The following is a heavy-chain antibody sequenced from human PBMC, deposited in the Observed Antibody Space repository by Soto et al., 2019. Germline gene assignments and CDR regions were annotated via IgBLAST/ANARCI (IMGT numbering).Heavy chain of an antibody. D-gene: IGHD1-20*01. Sequence: SETLSLTCTVSGDSISAITGAGSGSPQGRDRNGLDVYYTGSTNYNPSLKSRVTMSVDTSKNQFSLRLSSVTAADTAVYHCAKYKNLIVDYWGRGTMVTVSS. CDR1: GDSISAIT. CDR3: AKYKNLIVDY. CDR2: VYYTGST. V-gene: IGHV4-59*08. J-gene: IGHJ4*02.